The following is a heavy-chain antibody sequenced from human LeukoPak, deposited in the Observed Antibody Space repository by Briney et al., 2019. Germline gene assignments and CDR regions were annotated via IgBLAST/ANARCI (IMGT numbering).Heavy chain of an antibody. D-gene: IGHD2-2*02. CDR1: GGSISSGDYY. V-gene: IGHV4-30-4*08. CDR2: IYDSGST. CDR3: ARAYCSSTSCYTDYYYMDV. J-gene: IGHJ6*03. Sequence: SQTLSLTCTVSGGSISSGDYYWSWIREPPGKGLEWIGYIYDSGSTYYNPSLKSRVTISVDTSKNQFSLKLSSVTAADTAVYYCARAYCSSTSCYTDYYYMDVWGKGTTVTVSS.